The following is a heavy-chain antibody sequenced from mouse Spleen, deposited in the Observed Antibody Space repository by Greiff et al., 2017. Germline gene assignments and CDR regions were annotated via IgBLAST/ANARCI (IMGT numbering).Heavy chain of an antibody. D-gene: IGHD1-1*01. CDR2: IKYDGSST. Sequence: EVQLVESEGGLVQPGSSMKLSCTASGFTFSDYYMAWVRQVPEKGLEWVANIKYDGSSTYYLDSLKSRFIISRDNAKNILYLQMSSLKSEDTATYYCARGGYDGSYDYWGQGTTLTVSS. V-gene: IGHV5-16*01. CDR3: ARGGYDGSYDY. J-gene: IGHJ2*01. CDR1: GFTFSDYY.